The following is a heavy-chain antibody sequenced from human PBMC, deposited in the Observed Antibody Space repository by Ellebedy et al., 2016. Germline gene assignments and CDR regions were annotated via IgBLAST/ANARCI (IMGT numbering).Heavy chain of an antibody. CDR3: ARDPSGYDYGGDDY. CDR1: GGSISSYY. J-gene: IGHJ4*02. Sequence: SETLSLXXTVSGGSISSYYWSWIRQPPGKGLEWIGYIYYSGSTNYNPSLKSRVTISVDTSKNQFSLKLSSVTAADTAVYYCARDPSGYDYGGDDYWGQGTLVTVSS. CDR2: IYYSGST. D-gene: IGHD5-12*01. V-gene: IGHV4-59*12.